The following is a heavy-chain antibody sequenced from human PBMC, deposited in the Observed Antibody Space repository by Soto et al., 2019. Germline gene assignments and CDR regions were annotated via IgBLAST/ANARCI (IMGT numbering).Heavy chain of an antibody. CDR3: ATGDENILTGYPFDY. D-gene: IGHD3-9*01. J-gene: IGHJ4*02. V-gene: IGHV1-18*01. CDR2: ISAYNGNT. Sequence: ASVKVSCKASGYIFTSYGISWVRQAPGQGLEWMGWISAYNGNTNYAQKLQGRVTMTEDTSTDTAYMELSSLRSEDTAVYYCATGDENILTGYPFDYWGQGTLVTVSS. CDR1: GYIFTSYG.